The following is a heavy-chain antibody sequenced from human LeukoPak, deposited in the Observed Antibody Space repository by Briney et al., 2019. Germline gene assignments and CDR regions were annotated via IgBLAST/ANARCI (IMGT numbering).Heavy chain of an antibody. V-gene: IGHV3-43*02. J-gene: IGHJ4*02. D-gene: IGHD3-10*01. Sequence: PGGSLRLSCAASGFTFGDYAMHWVRQAPGKGLEWVSLISGDGGSTYYADSVKGRFTISRDNSKNSLYLQMNSLRTEDTALYYCAKDITWYYYGSGNYFDYSSQGTLVTVSS. CDR2: ISGDGGST. CDR1: GFTFGDYA. CDR3: AKDITWYYYGSGNYFDY.